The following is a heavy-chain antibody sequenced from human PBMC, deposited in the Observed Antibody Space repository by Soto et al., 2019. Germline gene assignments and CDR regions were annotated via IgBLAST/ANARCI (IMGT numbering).Heavy chain of an antibody. CDR1: GYTFATYW. CDR2: IYPPDSDT. J-gene: IGHJ4*02. D-gene: IGHD6-13*01. Sequence: GESLKISCKGSGYTFATYWIGWVRQMPGKGLEWMGIIYPPDSDTKYSPSFQGQVTISADKSISTAYLQWSSLTDSDTAVYYCARHRLYSSSWTTFDYWGKGTLGTVSS. V-gene: IGHV5-51*01. CDR3: ARHRLYSSSWTTFDY.